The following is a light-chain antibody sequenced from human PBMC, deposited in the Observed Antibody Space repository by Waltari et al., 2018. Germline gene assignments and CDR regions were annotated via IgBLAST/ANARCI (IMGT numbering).Light chain of an antibody. CDR1: QSVCSN. J-gene: IGKJ1*01. CDR2: HAS. CDR3: QQYGDWGT. V-gene: IGKV3-15*01. Sequence: EIVMTPSQATLSVSPGGRAPLSCRASQSVCSNLAWYQQKPCQAPRLLIYHASIRATGIPAKFSGSGSGTEFTLTICSLQSEDFAVYYCQQYGDWGTFGQGTKVEVK.